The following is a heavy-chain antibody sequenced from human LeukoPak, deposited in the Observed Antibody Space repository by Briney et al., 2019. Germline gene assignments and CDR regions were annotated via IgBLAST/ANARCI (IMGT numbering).Heavy chain of an antibody. Sequence: GGSLRLSCAASGFTFSDYCMSWIRQAPGKGLEWVSYISSSGSTIYYADSVKGRFTISRDNAKNSLYLQMNSLRAEDTAVYYCARGHMITFGGVIVIPGKTYFDYWGQGTLVTVSS. V-gene: IGHV3-11*01. CDR1: GFTFSDYC. CDR3: ARGHMITFGGVIVIPGKTYFDY. CDR2: ISSSGSTI. D-gene: IGHD3-16*02. J-gene: IGHJ4*02.